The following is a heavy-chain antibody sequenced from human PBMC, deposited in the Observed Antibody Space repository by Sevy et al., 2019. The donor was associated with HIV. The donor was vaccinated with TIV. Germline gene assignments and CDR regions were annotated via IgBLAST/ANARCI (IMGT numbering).Heavy chain of an antibody. J-gene: IGHJ4*02. V-gene: IGHV4-61*08. CDR3: ARLSGTYYPFDI. CDR1: DVSVSSGGCY. Sequence: SETLSLTCSVSDVSVSSGGCYWTWIRQSPGKGLEWIAYIYHTGSSTYNPSLKNRVTISVDKSKDQLSLTLNSVTSADTAVYFCARLSGTYYPFDIWGQGTLVTVSS. D-gene: IGHD1-26*01. CDR2: IYHTGSS.